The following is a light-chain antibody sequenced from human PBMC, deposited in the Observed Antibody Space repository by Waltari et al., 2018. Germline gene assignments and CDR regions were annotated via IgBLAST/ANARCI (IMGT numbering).Light chain of an antibody. J-gene: IGLJ2*01. Sequence: QSALTQPASVSGSPGQSITISCTGTSSDVGTYNFVSWYQHHPGKAPKLMIYEGTKRPSGVSNRFYVSKSGKPSSLTITGLHSADESNYYCCSYACPDPSLVFGGGTKLTVL. CDR3: CSYACPDPSLV. CDR2: EGT. CDR1: SSDVGTYNF. V-gene: IGLV2-23*01.